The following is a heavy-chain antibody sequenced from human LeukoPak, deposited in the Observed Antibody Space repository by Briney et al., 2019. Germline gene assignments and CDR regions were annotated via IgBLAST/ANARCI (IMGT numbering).Heavy chain of an antibody. J-gene: IGHJ4*02. CDR1: GETFSDYY. Sequence: SETLSLTCAGSGETFSDYYWNWIRQPPGQGLEWLGEINHSGDTHYTPSLKSRVTMSIDTSKNQFSLKLTSVTAADTAVYFCARRGRGQQLILRRYFFDSWGQGTLVSVSS. V-gene: IGHV4-34*01. CDR3: ARRGRGQQLILRRYFFDS. D-gene: IGHD6-13*01. CDR2: INHSGDT.